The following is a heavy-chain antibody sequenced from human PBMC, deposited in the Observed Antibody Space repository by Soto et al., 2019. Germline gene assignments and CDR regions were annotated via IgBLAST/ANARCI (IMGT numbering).Heavy chain of an antibody. J-gene: IGHJ6*02. CDR1: GGTFSSYA. CDR3: ARVGGCSSTSCYFMYYGMDV. CDR2: IIPIFGTA. D-gene: IGHD2-2*01. V-gene: IGHV1-69*06. Sequence: QVQLVQSGAEVKKPGSSVKVSCKASGGTFSSYAISWVRQAPGQGLEWMGGIIPIFGTANYAQKFQGRVTITADKPTSTAYMELSSLRSEDTAVYYCARVGGCSSTSCYFMYYGMDVWGQGTTVTVSS.